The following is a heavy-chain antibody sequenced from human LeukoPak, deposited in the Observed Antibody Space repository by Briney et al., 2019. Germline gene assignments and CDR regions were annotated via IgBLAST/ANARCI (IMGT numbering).Heavy chain of an antibody. V-gene: IGHV3-53*01. J-gene: IGHJ4*02. CDR3: ARTVYSSSWYFDY. CDR2: IHSGGSA. D-gene: IGHD6-13*01. CDR1: GFTFSSYE. Sequence: GGSLRLSCAASGFTFSSYEMNWVRQAPGKGLEWVSVIHSGGSAYYADSVKGRLTISRDNSKNTLYLQMNSLRAEDTAVYYCARTVYSSSWYFDYWGQGTLVTVSS.